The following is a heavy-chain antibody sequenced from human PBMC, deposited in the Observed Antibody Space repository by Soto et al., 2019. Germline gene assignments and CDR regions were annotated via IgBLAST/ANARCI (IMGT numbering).Heavy chain of an antibody. Sequence: SETLSLTCAVSGGSISSGGYSWSWIRQPPGKGLEWIGYIYHSGSTYYNPSLKSRVTISVDRSKNQFSLKLSSVTAADTAVYNCARVKDSSGYYYVGYYFDYWGQGTLVTVSS. V-gene: IGHV4-30-2*01. CDR2: IYHSGST. D-gene: IGHD3-22*01. CDR1: GGSISSGGYS. J-gene: IGHJ4*02. CDR3: ARVKDSSGYYYVGYYFDY.